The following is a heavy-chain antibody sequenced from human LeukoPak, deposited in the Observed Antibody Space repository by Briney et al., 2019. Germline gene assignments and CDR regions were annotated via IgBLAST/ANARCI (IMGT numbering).Heavy chain of an antibody. D-gene: IGHD1-26*01. CDR2: SSSSGST. Sequence: PETLSLTCTVSGGSISAYYWGWIRQPPGKGLEWIGYSSSSGSTNYNPSLNSRVTISVDTSKSQFSLKLSSVTAADTAVYHCARHGGSYSHDYWGQGTLVTVSS. CDR3: ARHGGSYSHDY. V-gene: IGHV4-59*08. CDR1: GGSISAYY. J-gene: IGHJ4*02.